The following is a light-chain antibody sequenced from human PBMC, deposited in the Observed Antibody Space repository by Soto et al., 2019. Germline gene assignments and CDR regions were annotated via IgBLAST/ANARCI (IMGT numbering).Light chain of an antibody. Sequence: QPVLTQPPSGSGIAGQRGTISYSGGRSNIGNNYVFWYQLLPGVTPRLLIYKDNKRPSGVPDRFSGSKSGTSASLAVSGLRSEDEADYYCATWDDSLVWVFGGGT. J-gene: IGLJ3*02. CDR2: KDN. CDR3: ATWDDSLVWV. CDR1: RSNIGNNY. V-gene: IGLV1-47*01.